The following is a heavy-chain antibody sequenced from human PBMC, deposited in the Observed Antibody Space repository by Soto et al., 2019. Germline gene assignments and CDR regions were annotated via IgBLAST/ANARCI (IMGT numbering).Heavy chain of an antibody. CDR1: GYT. J-gene: IGHJ4*02. CDR3: ARGGPYSRWSYYFDY. D-gene: IGHD6-6*01. V-gene: IGHV1-46*01. Sequence: ASVKASCKASGYTLHWARQPPGQRLEWMGIINPSGGSTSYAQKFQGRVTMTRDTSTSTVYMELSSLRSEDTAVYYCARGGPYSRWSYYFDYWGQGTQVTVSS. CDR2: INPSGGST.